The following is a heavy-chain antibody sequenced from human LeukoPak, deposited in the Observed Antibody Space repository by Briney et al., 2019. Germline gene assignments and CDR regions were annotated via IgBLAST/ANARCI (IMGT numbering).Heavy chain of an antibody. CDR3: AKSTNYDILTEFDY. Sequence: PGGSLRLSCAASGFTFDDYAMHWVRQAPGKGLEWASGISWNSGSIGYADSVKGRFTISRDNAKNSLYLQMNSLRAEDTALYYCAKSTNYDILTEFDYWGQGTLVTVSS. CDR1: GFTFDDYA. CDR2: ISWNSGSI. V-gene: IGHV3-9*01. D-gene: IGHD3-9*01. J-gene: IGHJ4*02.